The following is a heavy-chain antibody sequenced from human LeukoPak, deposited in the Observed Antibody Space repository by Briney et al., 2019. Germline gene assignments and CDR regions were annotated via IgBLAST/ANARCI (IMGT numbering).Heavy chain of an antibody. CDR3: ARARGYSYGRIDY. Sequence: SETLSLTCSVSGGSMNSYYWSWIRQSPGKGLEWIGYIYYSGSTNYNPSLKSRVTISVDTSKNQFSLKLSSVTAADTAVYYCARARGYSYGRIDYWGQGTLVTVSS. J-gene: IGHJ4*02. D-gene: IGHD5-18*01. V-gene: IGHV4-59*08. CDR2: IYYSGST. CDR1: GGSMNSYY.